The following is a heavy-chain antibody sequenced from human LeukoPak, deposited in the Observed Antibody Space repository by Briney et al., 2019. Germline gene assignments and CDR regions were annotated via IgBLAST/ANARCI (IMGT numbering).Heavy chain of an antibody. CDR3: ARERGSSGYYVDY. V-gene: IGHV4-4*07. D-gene: IGHD3-22*01. Sequence: SETLSLTCTVSGGSISSYYWSWIRQPAGKGLEWIGRIYTSGSTNYNPSLKSRVTISVDTSKNPSSLKLSSVTAADTAVYYCARERGSSGYYVDYWGQGTLVTVSS. J-gene: IGHJ4*02. CDR2: IYTSGST. CDR1: GGSISSYY.